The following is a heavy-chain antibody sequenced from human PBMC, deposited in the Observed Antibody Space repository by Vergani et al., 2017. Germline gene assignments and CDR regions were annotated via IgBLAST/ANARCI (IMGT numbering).Heavy chain of an antibody. V-gene: IGHV4-34*01. CDR2: INHSEST. J-gene: IGHJ5*02. CDR3: ASPPRGSKRGT. CDR1: GGSFSGYY. Sequence: QVQLQQWGAGLLKPSETLSLTCAVYGGSFSGYYWGWIRQPPGKGLEWIGEINHSESTNYNPSLKSRVTISVDTSKNQFSLKLSSGTAADTAVYYCASPPRGSKRGTWGQGTLVTVSS. D-gene: IGHD6-13*01.